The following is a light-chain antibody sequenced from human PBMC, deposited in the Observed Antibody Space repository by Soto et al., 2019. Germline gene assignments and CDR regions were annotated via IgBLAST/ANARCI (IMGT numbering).Light chain of an antibody. Sequence: QSALTQPPSASGSPGQSVTISCTGTSSDVGGYNHVSWHQQHPGKAPKLMIYEVSKRPSGVPDRFSGSKSGNTASLTVSGLQAEDETDYYGSSYAGSNNLAFGGGTKLTVL. CDR1: SSDVGGYNH. CDR2: EVS. CDR3: SSYAGSNNLA. J-gene: IGLJ2*01. V-gene: IGLV2-8*01.